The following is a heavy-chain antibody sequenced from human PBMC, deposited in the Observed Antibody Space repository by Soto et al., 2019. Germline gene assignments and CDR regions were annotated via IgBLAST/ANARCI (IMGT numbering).Heavy chain of an antibody. CDR3: ARDGDDYGDYATQNYGMDV. CDR1: GFTFSRHG. Sequence: GVSLRFSCAASGFTFSRHGMHCVLQAPGKGLERVAARWYDGSNKYYADSVKGRFTISRDNSKNTLYLQMNSLRAEDTAVYYCARDGDDYGDYATQNYGMDVWGQGTTVTVSS. J-gene: IGHJ6*02. V-gene: IGHV3-33*01. D-gene: IGHD4-17*01. CDR2: RWYDGSNK.